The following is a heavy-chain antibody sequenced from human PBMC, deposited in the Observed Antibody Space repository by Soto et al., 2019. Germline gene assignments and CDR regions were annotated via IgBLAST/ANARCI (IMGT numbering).Heavy chain of an antibody. V-gene: IGHV3-23*01. CDR2: ISGSGGST. D-gene: IGHD6-19*01. CDR1: GFTFSNYA. J-gene: IGHJ5*02. Sequence: PGGSLRLSCAASGFTFSNYAMNWVRQAPGKGLEWVSAISGSGGSTYYADSVKGRFTISRDNSKNTLFLQVNSLRAEDTAVYYCAKDYSSGWDHWCDPWGQGTLVTVSS. CDR3: AKDYSSGWDHWCDP.